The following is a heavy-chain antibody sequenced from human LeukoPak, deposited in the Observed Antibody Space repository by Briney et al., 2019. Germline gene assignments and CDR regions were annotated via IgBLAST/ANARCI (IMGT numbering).Heavy chain of an antibody. CDR2: ISYDAESN. D-gene: IGHD5-24*01. J-gene: IGHJ4*02. V-gene: IGHV3-30*18. Sequence: GGSLRLSCVTSGFTFSSYGMHWVRQVPGKGLEWVAVISYDAESNYHVDSVKGRFTISRDNSKNTLYLQMNSLRAEDTAVYYCAKVGEKAFHLWPEIDYWGQGTLVTVSS. CDR1: GFTFSSYG. CDR3: AKVGEKAFHLWPEIDY.